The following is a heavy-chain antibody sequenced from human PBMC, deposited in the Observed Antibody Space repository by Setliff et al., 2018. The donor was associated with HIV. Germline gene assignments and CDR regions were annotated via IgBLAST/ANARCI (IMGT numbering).Heavy chain of an antibody. CDR3: ARLSKYYDFWTPEY. J-gene: IGHJ4*02. Sequence: PGESLTISCKASGYSFTNYWVGWVRQMPGHGLELMGLIWPDDSDTMYSPSFQGQVTMSVDKSISTADLQWSSLKAPDTAMYYCARLSKYYDFWTPEYWGQGTLVTVSS. D-gene: IGHD3-3*01. CDR1: GYSFTNYW. CDR2: IWPDDSDT. V-gene: IGHV5-51*03.